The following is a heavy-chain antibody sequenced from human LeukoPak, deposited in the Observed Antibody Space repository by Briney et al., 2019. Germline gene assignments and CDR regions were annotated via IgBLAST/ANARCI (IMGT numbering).Heavy chain of an antibody. J-gene: IGHJ5*02. CDR2: IYPGDSDT. CDR3: ARLGSIRDENWFDP. Sequence: GESLKISCKGSGYTFHSYWIAWVRQMPGKGLEWMGIIYPGDSDTRYSPSFQGQVTISADKSIRTAYLQWSSLKASDTAMYYCARLGSIRDENWFDPWGQGTLVTVSS. D-gene: IGHD3-10*01. V-gene: IGHV5-51*01. CDR1: GYTFHSYW.